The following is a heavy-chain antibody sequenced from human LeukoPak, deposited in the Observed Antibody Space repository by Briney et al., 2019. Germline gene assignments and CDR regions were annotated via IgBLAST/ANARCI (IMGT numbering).Heavy chain of an antibody. CDR2: IRSKAYGGTT. V-gene: IGHV3-49*04. Sequence: GGSLRLSCTASGFTFSDYAMSWVRQAPGKGLEWVGFIRSKAYGGTTEYAASVKGRFTISRDDSKSIAYLQMNSLKTEDTAVYYCTRDPNSYYDSSGYYYEDYYYGMDVWGQGTTVTVSS. D-gene: IGHD3-22*01. J-gene: IGHJ6*02. CDR3: TRDPNSYYDSSGYYYEDYYYGMDV. CDR1: GFTFSDYA.